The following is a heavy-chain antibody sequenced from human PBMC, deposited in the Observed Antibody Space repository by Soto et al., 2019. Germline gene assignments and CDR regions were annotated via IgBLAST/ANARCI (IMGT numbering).Heavy chain of an antibody. CDR3: ASQGYSYGSGGNNYYDYCMDV. V-gene: IGHV1-69*12. CDR1: GGTFSSYA. CDR2: IIRISGTA. J-gene: IGHJ6*02. D-gene: IGHD5-18*01. Sequence: QVQLVQSGAEVKKPGSSVKVSCKASGGTFSSYAISWLRQAPGQGLEWMGGIIRISGTANYEQKFQGRVTMTADESTSTAYMELSSLRSEDTAVYYCASQGYSYGSGGNNYYDYCMDVWGQGTTVTVAS.